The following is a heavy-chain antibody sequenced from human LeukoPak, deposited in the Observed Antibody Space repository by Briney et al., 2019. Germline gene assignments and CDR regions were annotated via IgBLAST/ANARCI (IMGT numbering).Heavy chain of an antibody. Sequence: GGSLRLSCAASGFTLSSYTMSWVRQAPGKGLEWVSAISSSGGTTYYADSVKGRFTISRDNSKNTLYLQMNSLRAEDTAVYYCATRARITMIPFDYWGQGTLVTVSS. V-gene: IGHV3-23*01. CDR2: ISSSGGTT. CDR1: GFTLSSYT. J-gene: IGHJ4*02. CDR3: ATRARITMIPFDY. D-gene: IGHD3-22*01.